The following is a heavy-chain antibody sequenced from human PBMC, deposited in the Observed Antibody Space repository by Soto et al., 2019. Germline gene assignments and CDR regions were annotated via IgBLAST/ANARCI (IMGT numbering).Heavy chain of an antibody. CDR1: GGSISSSSYY. CDR3: ARQGSGSFQGYYGMDV. J-gene: IGHJ6*02. Sequence: PSETLSLTCTVSGGSISSSSYYWGWIRQPPGKGLERIGSIYYSGSTYYNPSLKSRVTISVDTSKNQFSLKLSSVTAADTAVYYCARQGSGSFQGYYGMDVWGQGTTVTVSS. CDR2: IYYSGST. V-gene: IGHV4-39*01. D-gene: IGHD3-10*01.